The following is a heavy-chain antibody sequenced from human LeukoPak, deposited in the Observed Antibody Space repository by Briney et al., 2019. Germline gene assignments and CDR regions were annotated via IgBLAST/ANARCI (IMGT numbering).Heavy chain of an antibody. CDR3: ARDPRFGSSGYYSDY. CDR1: GGTFSSYA. J-gene: IGHJ4*02. CDR2: IIPIFGTA. V-gene: IGHV1-69*06. D-gene: IGHD3-22*01. Sequence: GASVKVSCKASGGTFSSYAISWVRQAPGQGLEWMGGIIPIFGTANYAQKFQGRVTITADKSTSTAYMELSRLRSDDTAVYYCARDPRFGSSGYYSDYWGQGTLVTVSS.